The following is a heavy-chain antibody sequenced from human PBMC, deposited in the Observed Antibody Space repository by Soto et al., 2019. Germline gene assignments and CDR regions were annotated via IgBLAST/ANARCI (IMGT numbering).Heavy chain of an antibody. CDR2: IIPILGIA. J-gene: IGHJ4*02. D-gene: IGHD3-10*01. CDR1: GGTFSSYT. V-gene: IGHV1-69*08. Sequence: QVQLVQSGAEVKKPGSSVKVSCKASGGTFSSYTISWLRQAPGQGLEWMGRIIPILGIANYAQKFQGRVTXXADKSTSTAYMELSSLRSEDTAVYYCAREEYYYGSGSFFTGWGQGTLVTVSS. CDR3: AREEYYYGSGSFFTG.